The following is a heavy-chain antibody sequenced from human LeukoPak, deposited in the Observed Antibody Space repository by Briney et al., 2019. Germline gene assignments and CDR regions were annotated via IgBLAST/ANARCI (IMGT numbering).Heavy chain of an antibody. V-gene: IGHV1-24*01. CDR2: FDPEDGET. Sequence: ASVKVSCKVSGYTLTELPMHWVRQAPGKGLEWMGGFDPEDGETIYAQKFQGRVTMTEDTSTDTAYMELSSLRSEDTAVYYCATAVFGVVISLDYWGQGTLVTVSS. CDR3: ATAVFGVVISLDY. CDR1: GYTLTELP. J-gene: IGHJ4*02. D-gene: IGHD3-3*01.